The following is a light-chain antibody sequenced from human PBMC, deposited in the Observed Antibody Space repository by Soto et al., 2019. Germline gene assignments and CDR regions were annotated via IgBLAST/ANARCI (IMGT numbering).Light chain of an antibody. CDR2: GAS. CDR1: QSVSSN. J-gene: IGKJ2*01. Sequence: EIVMTQSPATLSVSPGERATLSCRASQSVSSNLAWYQQKPGQAPRLLIYGASSRATGIPDRFSGSGSGTDFTLTISRLEPEDFAVYYCQQYGSSREYTFGQGTKLEIK. V-gene: IGKV3-20*01. CDR3: QQYGSSREYT.